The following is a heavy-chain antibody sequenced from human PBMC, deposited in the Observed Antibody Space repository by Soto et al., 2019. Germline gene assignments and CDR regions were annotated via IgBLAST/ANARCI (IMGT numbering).Heavy chain of an antibody. Sequence: VSLKVSCKASGYTFTGYFIHWVRQAPGQGLEWMGWINANSGGTKYAHKFQDSVTMTRDTSISTIYMELSRVTSDDTAIYYCERDPWQVGDGMDXWGLGTRVTVS. CDR1: GYTFTGYF. D-gene: IGHD3-10*01. V-gene: IGHV1-2*07. J-gene: IGHJ6*02. CDR2: INANSGGT. CDR3: ERDPWQVGDGMDX.